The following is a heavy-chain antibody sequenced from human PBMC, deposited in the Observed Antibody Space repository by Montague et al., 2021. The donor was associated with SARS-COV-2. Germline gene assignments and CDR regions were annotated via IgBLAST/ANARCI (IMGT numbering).Heavy chain of an antibody. CDR2: IYTNTGNT. D-gene: IGHD5-12*01. CDR1: GGSISDYY. J-gene: IGHJ4*01. CDR3: ARGTGYDYYFDC. V-gene: IGHV4-4*07. Sequence: SETLSLTCSVSGGSISDYYWNWIRQPPGKGLEWIGHIYTNTGNTNYNSSIQSRVTMSLNTNKNQSSLHLRSVTAADTALYFWARGTGYDYYFDCWGLGTLVTVSS.